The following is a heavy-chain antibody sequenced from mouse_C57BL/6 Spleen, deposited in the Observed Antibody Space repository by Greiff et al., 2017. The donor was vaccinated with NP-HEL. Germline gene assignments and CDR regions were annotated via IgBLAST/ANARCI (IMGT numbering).Heavy chain of an antibody. CDR3: AKGVYYDYDGGYFDV. CDR2: IDPNSGGT. CDR1: GYTFTSYW. Sequence: VQLQQPGAELVKPGASVKLSCKASGYTFTSYWMHWVKQRPGRGLEWIGRIDPNSGGTKYNEKFKSKATLTVDKPSSTAYMPLSSLTSEDSAVYYCAKGVYYDYDGGYFDVWGTGTTVTVSS. J-gene: IGHJ1*03. V-gene: IGHV1-72*01. D-gene: IGHD2-4*01.